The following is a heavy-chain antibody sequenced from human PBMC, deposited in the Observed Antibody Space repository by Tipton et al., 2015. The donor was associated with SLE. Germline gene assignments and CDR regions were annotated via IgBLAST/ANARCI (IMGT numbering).Heavy chain of an antibody. V-gene: IGHV4-59*01. Sequence: LRLSCTVSGGSISSYYWSWLRQPPGKGLEWVGYIYYSGSTNYNPSLKSRVTISVDTSKNQFSLKLSSVTAADTAEYYCAREGCSSTSCPYYMDVWGKGTTVTVSS. CDR1: GGSISSYY. D-gene: IGHD2-2*01. CDR3: AREGCSSTSCPYYMDV. J-gene: IGHJ6*03. CDR2: IYYSGST.